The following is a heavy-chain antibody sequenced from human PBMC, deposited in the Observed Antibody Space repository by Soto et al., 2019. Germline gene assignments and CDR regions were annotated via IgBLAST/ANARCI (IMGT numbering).Heavy chain of an antibody. V-gene: IGHV4-59*01. Sequence: SETLSLTCSVSGGSISSYYWSWIRQPPGKGLEWIGYIYYSGSTNYNPSLKSRVTISADTSKNQFSLKLSSVTAADTAVYYCARTVVTADKTFDYWGQGTLVTVSS. CDR2: IYYSGST. CDR3: ARTVVTADKTFDY. CDR1: GGSISSYY. J-gene: IGHJ4*02. D-gene: IGHD2-21*02.